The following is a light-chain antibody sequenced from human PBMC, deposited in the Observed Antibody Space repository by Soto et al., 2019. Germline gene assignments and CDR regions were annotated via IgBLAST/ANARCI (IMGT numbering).Light chain of an antibody. CDR2: AVT. CDR1: SSDVGGYNF. Sequence: QSALTQPPSASGSPGQSVTISCTGTSSDVGGYNFVSWYQQGPGKAPKLMVYAVTKRPSGVPDRFSGSKSGNTASLTVSGLQAEDEADYYCSSYAGSNFVVFGGVTKLTVL. V-gene: IGLV2-8*01. CDR3: SSYAGSNFVV. J-gene: IGLJ2*01.